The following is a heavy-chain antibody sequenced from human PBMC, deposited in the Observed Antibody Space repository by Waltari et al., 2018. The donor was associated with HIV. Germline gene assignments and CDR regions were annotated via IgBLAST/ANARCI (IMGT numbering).Heavy chain of an antibody. V-gene: IGHV3-7*01. J-gene: IGHJ4*02. Sequence: EVQLVESGGGLVQPGGSLRLSCETSGFSFIDYWMGWVRQAPGKGVGWVAIRKQDGLQQYYVDSMRVRFTVSRDNSGASMSLHMTSLRADDTAVYYCGRYDGDGGGFDSWGQGTLVSVSS. CDR1: GFSFIDYW. D-gene: IGHD4-17*01. CDR3: GRYDGDGGGFDS. CDR2: RKQDGLQQ.